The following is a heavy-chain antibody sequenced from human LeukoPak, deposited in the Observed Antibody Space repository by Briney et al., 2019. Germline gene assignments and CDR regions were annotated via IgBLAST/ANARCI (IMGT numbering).Heavy chain of an antibody. J-gene: IGHJ4*02. Sequence: GGSLRLSSAASGFTFSSDWMSWVRQAPGKGREWVANRKEDGSEKYYVDSVKGRVTIYRENTKDSMYLQMHRLRVEDTAVYYCARRKVPWFGELDYWGLGTLVTVSS. CDR1: GFTFSSDW. CDR3: ARRKVPWFGELDY. CDR2: RKEDGSEK. D-gene: IGHD3-10*01. V-gene: IGHV3-7*01.